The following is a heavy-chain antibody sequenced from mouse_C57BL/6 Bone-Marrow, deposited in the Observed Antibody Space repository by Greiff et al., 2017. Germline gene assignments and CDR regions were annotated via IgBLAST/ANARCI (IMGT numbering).Heavy chain of an antibody. CDR2: INPNYGTT. Sequence: VQLKESGPELVKPGASVKISCKASGYSFTDYNMNWVKQSNGKSLEWIGVINPNYGTTSYNQKFKGKATLTVDQSSSTAYMQLNSLTSEDSAVYYCARPIYYDYLLFAYWGQGTLVTVSA. V-gene: IGHV1-39*01. J-gene: IGHJ3*01. CDR3: ARPIYYDYLLFAY. CDR1: GYSFTDYN. D-gene: IGHD2-4*01.